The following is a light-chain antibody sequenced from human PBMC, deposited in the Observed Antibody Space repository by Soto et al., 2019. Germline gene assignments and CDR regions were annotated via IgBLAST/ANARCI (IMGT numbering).Light chain of an antibody. Sequence: AIQLTQSPSSLSASVGDRVTITCRASQGISSALAWYQQKPGKAPKLLIYDASSLESGVPSRFSGSGSGTDFTLTISTLQPEDFATYYCQPFNSYYWTFGQGTKVEIK. J-gene: IGKJ1*01. V-gene: IGKV1-13*02. CDR3: QPFNSYYWT. CDR2: DAS. CDR1: QGISSA.